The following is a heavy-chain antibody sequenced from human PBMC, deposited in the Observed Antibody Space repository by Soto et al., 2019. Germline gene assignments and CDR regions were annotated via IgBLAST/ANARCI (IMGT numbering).Heavy chain of an antibody. CDR3: ARDTGDGTFDF. Sequence: ASVKVSCKASGYTFSSYAMHWVRQAPGQRLEWMGWINAGYGNTKSSQKFQDRVTISRDTSASTAYMELTSLRSEDAAVYYCARDTGDGTFDFWGQGTLVTVSS. CDR2: INAGYGNT. D-gene: IGHD7-27*01. J-gene: IGHJ4*02. V-gene: IGHV1-3*01. CDR1: GYTFSSYA.